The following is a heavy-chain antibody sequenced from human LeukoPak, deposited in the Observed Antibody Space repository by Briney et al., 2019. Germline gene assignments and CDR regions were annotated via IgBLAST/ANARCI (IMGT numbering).Heavy chain of an antibody. CDR2: IIPILGIA. CDR1: GGTFSSYA. CDR3: ASAYCGGDCPFDY. V-gene: IGHV1-69*04. D-gene: IGHD2-21*02. Sequence: SVKVSCKASGGTFSSYAISWVRQAPGQGLEWMGRIIPILGIANYAQKFQGRVTITADKSTSTAYMGLSSLRSEDTAVYYCASAYCGGDCPFDYWGQGTLVTVSS. J-gene: IGHJ4*02.